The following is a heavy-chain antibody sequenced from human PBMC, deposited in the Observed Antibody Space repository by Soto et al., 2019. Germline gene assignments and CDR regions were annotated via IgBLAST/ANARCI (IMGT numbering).Heavy chain of an antibody. CDR1: GGTFSSYA. Sequence: QVQLVQSGAEVKKPGSSVKVSCKASGGTFSSYAISWVRQAPGQGLEWMGGIIPIFGTANYAQKFQGRVTITADESTSTAYMGLSSLRSEDTAVYYCAVTYYGSGSYYGAFDIWGQGTMVTVSS. CDR3: AVTYYGSGSYYGAFDI. CDR2: IIPIFGTA. D-gene: IGHD3-10*01. V-gene: IGHV1-69*01. J-gene: IGHJ3*02.